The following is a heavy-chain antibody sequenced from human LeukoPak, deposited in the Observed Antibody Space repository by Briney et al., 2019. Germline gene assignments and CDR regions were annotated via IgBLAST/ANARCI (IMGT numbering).Heavy chain of an antibody. J-gene: IGHJ3*02. CDR3: AREVIYGAFDI. CDR2: IYNSGNT. CDR1: GFIVSSNY. D-gene: IGHD2/OR15-2a*01. Sequence: GGSLRLSCAASGFIVSSNYMNWVRQAPGKGLEWVSVIYNSGNTYYADSVKGRFTISRDNSKNTLYLQMSSLRAEDTAVYYCAREVIYGAFDIWGQGTMVTVSS. V-gene: IGHV3-53*01.